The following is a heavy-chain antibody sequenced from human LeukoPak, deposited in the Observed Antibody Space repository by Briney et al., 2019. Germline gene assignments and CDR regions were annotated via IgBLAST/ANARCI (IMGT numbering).Heavy chain of an antibody. CDR1: GGSISSGDYY. CDR2: IYYSGST. J-gene: IGHJ3*02. CDR3: ARDNRGGVVVPAADASDI. Sequence: PSETLSLTCTVSGGSISSGDYYWSWIRQPPGKGLEWIGYIYYSGSTYYNPSLKSRVTISVDTSKNQFSLKLSSVTAADTAVYYCARDNRGGVVVPAADASDIWGQGTMVTVSS. V-gene: IGHV4-30-4*08. D-gene: IGHD2-2*01.